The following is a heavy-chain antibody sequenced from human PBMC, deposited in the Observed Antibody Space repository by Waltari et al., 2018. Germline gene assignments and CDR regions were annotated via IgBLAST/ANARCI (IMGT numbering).Heavy chain of an antibody. J-gene: IGHJ6*02. CDR1: GGSISSYY. D-gene: IGHD3-9*01. Sequence: QVQLQESGPGLVKPSETLSLTCTVSGGSISSYYLSWTRQPQGKGLGWIGYIYYSGSTNYNPSLKSRVTISVDTSKNQFSLKLSSVTAADTAVYYCARLSGDILTGYYHPWYYGMDVWGQGTTVTVSS. CDR3: ARLSGDILTGYYHPWYYGMDV. V-gene: IGHV4-59*01. CDR2: IYYSGST.